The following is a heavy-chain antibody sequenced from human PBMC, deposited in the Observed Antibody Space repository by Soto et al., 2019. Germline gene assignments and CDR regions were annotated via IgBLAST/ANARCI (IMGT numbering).Heavy chain of an antibody. CDR2: IIPIFGTA. J-gene: IGHJ4*02. D-gene: IGHD1-26*01. Sequence: QVQLVQSGAEVKKPGSSVKVSCKASGGTFSSYSINWVRQAPGQGLEWMGEIIPIFGTANYAQKFQGRVTITADESTSTAXMEXXXXXXXXTAVYYCARDGGRHSGGIDXWGQGX. CDR3: ARDGGRHSGGIDX. CDR1: GGTFSSYS. V-gene: IGHV1-69*01.